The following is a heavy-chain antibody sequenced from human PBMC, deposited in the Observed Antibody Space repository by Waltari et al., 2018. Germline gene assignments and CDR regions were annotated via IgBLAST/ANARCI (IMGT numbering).Heavy chain of an antibody. V-gene: IGHV4-59*08. CDR1: GDFPSDYH. CDR3: ARLPTKYYDSMGWGFFDQ. D-gene: IGHD3-22*01. J-gene: IGHJ4*02. Sequence: HVQLQESGPGLVKPSETLSLTCIVSGDFPSDYHWHWNREAPGKGLEWIAYPRNTGATKCTPSLESRVTVSAVTSKKQFSLRLTSVTAADTAVYYCARLPTKYYDSMGWGFFDQWGQGILVTVSS. CDR2: PRNTGAT.